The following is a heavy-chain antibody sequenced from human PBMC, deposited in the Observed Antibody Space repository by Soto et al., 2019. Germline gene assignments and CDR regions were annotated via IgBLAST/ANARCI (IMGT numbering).Heavy chain of an antibody. Sequence: GASVKVSCKASGYTFTSYGISWVRQAPGQGLEWMGWISAYNGNTNYAQKLQGRVTMTTDTSTSTAYMELRSLRSDDTAVYYCARDATIFGVVNTQDYWGQGTLVTVSS. D-gene: IGHD3-3*01. V-gene: IGHV1-18*01. J-gene: IGHJ4*02. CDR3: ARDATIFGVVNTQDY. CDR1: GYTFTSYG. CDR2: ISAYNGNT.